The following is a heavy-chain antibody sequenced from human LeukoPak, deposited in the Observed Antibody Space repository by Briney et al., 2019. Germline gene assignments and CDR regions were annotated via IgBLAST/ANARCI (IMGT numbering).Heavy chain of an antibody. D-gene: IGHD4-17*01. CDR2: IYPGDSDT. V-gene: IGHV5-51*01. CDR3: ARTTVTTVLDY. J-gene: IGHJ4*02. CDR1: GYSFTSYW. Sequence: GESLKISCKGSGYSFTSYWVGWVRQMPGKGLEWMGIIYPGDSDTRYSPSFQGQVTIPADKSISTAYLQWSSLKASDTAMYYCARTTVTTVLDYWGQGTLVTVSS.